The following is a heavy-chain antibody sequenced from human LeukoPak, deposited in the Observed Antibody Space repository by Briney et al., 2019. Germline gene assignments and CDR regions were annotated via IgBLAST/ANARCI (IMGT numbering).Heavy chain of an antibody. V-gene: IGHV1-18*01. CDR3: ARVYDFWSDYWYYMDV. Sequence: SVKVSCKASGYTFSTYSVSWVRQAPGQGLEWMGWISSYNGNTHFAQKFQGRITMTTETSTSTAYMELRSLRSDDTAVYYCARVYDFWSDYWYYMDVWGKGTTVTVSS. CDR1: GYTFSTYS. D-gene: IGHD3-3*01. CDR2: ISSYNGNT. J-gene: IGHJ6*03.